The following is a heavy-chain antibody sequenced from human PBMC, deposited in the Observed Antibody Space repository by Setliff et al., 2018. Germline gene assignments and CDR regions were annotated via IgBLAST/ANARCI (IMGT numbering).Heavy chain of an antibody. CDR1: GFSFRDSW. Sequence: GGSLRLSCAASGFSFRDSWMSWVRQAPGKGLEWVANINHDGSQRNYVDAVRGRFTVSRDNARNLLYLQMNSLRVDDTAVYYCSSYLVSWGQGALVTVSS. CDR3: SSYLVS. D-gene: IGHD2-21*01. CDR2: INHDGSQR. V-gene: IGHV3-7*01. J-gene: IGHJ4*02.